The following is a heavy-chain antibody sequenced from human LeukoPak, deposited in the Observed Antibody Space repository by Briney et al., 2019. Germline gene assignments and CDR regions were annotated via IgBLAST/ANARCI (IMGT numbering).Heavy chain of an antibody. J-gene: IGHJ1*01. CDR3: AKDRNLEGGTTAGYFHL. Sequence: GGSLRLSCAASGFIFRSYGMHWVRQAPGKGLEWAAVISYDGTDKDYADSVKGRFTISRDNSNNTLYLQMNSLRAEDTAVYYCAKDRNLEGGTTAGYFHLWGQGTLVTVSS. D-gene: IGHD1-7*01. CDR2: ISYDGTDK. CDR1: GFIFRSYG. V-gene: IGHV3-30*18.